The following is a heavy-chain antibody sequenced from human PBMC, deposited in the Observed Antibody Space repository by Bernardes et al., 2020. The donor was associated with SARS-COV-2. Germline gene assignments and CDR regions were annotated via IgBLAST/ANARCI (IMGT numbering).Heavy chain of an antibody. D-gene: IGHD2-2*01. CDR1: GFTFSSYD. CDR2: ISGSGGST. J-gene: IGHJ5*02. V-gene: IGHV3-23*01. CDR3: AKWEDIVVVPAAMYVFDP. Sequence: GGSLRLSCAASGFTFSSYDMSWVRQAPGKGLEWVSAISGSGGSTYYADSVKGRFTISRDNSKNTLYLQMNSLRAEDTAVYYCAKWEDIVVVPAAMYVFDPWGQGTLVTVSS.